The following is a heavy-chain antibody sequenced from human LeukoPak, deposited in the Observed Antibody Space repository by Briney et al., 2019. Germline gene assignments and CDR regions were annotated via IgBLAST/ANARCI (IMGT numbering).Heavy chain of an antibody. CDR3: ARDHSSGWYRGAFDI. CDR2: IYYSGST. Sequence: SETLSLTCTASGGSISSYHWSWIRQPPGKGLEWIGYIYYSGSTNYNPSLKSRVTISVDTSKNQFSLKLNSVTAADTAVYYCARDHSSGWYRGAFDIWGQGTMVTVSS. CDR1: GGSISSYH. J-gene: IGHJ3*02. D-gene: IGHD6-19*01. V-gene: IGHV4-59*01.